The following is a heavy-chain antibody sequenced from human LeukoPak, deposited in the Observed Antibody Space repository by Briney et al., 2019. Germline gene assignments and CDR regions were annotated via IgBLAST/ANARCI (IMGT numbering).Heavy chain of an antibody. CDR2: IYHSGST. CDR3: ARSRRVVPDY. Sequence: SETLSLTCTVSGYSISSGYYWGWIRQPPGKGLEWIGSIYHSGSTYYNPSLKSRVTISVDTSKNQFSLKLSSVTAADTAVYYCARSRRVVPDYWGQGTLVTVSS. J-gene: IGHJ4*02. D-gene: IGHD2-15*01. V-gene: IGHV4-38-2*02. CDR1: GYSISSGYY.